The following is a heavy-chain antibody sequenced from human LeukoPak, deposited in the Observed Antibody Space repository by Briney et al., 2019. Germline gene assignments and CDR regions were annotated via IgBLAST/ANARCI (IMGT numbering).Heavy chain of an antibody. Sequence: SVKVSCKASGGTFSSYAISWVRQAPGQGLEWMGRIIPILGIANYAQKFQGRVTITADKSTSTAYMELSSLRSEDTAVYYCARGNVDSGYGERWHPPYDYWGQGTLVTVSS. CDR1: GGTFSSYA. D-gene: IGHD3-22*01. CDR3: ARGNVDSGYGERWHPPYDY. CDR2: IIPILGIA. J-gene: IGHJ4*02. V-gene: IGHV1-69*04.